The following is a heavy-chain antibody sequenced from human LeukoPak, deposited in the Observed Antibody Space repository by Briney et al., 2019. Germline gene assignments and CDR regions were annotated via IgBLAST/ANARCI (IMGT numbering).Heavy chain of an antibody. CDR3: ASTRKWFGELSFDY. CDR2: IIPIFGTA. D-gene: IGHD3-10*01. CDR1: GGTFSSYA. Sequence: GSSVKVSCKASGGTFSSYAISWVRQAPGQGLEWMGWIIPIFGTANYAQKFQDRVTITADESTSTAYMELSSLRSEDTAVYYCASTRKWFGELSFDYWGQGTLVTVSS. V-gene: IGHV1-69*01. J-gene: IGHJ4*02.